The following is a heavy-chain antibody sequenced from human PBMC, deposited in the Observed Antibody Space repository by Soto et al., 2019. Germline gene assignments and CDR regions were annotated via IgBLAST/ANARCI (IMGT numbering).Heavy chain of an antibody. CDR2: FDPEDGET. CDR3: ARTSGYYFYDY. CDR1: GYTLTELS. V-gene: IGHV1-24*01. Sequence: ASVKVSCKVSGYTLTELSMHWVRQAPGKGLEWMGGFDPEDGETIYAQKFQGRVTITRDTSASTAYMELSSLRSEDTAVYYCARTSGYYFYDYWGQGTLVTVSS. D-gene: IGHD3-3*01. J-gene: IGHJ4*02.